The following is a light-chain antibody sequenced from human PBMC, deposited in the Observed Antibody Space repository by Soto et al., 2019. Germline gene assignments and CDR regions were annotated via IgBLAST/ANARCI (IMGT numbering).Light chain of an antibody. CDR3: QSYDSSLSLV. Sequence: QSVLTQPPSVSGAPGQRVTISCTGSSSNIGAGYDVHWYQQLPGTAPKLLIYGNSNRPSGVPDRFSGSKSGTSASLAITGLQAEDEADYYCQSYDSSLSLVXGGGTKLTVL. J-gene: IGLJ2*01. CDR1: SSNIGAGYD. V-gene: IGLV1-40*01. CDR2: GNS.